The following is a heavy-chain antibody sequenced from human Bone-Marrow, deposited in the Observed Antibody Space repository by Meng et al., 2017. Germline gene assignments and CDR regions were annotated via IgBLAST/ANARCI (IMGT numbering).Heavy chain of an antibody. D-gene: IGHD3-10*01. CDR1: CHTFTGYG. V-gene: IGHV1-18*01. CDR3: ARYGSGSQIDY. CDR2: ISAYNGNT. Sequence: QVQVVRSGAGVKKPGASGKGTCKGSCHTFTGYGISWVRQAPGQGLEWIGWISAYNGNTNYAQKLQGRVTMTTDTSTSTAYMELSSLRSEDTAVYYCARYGSGSQIDYWGQGTLVTVSS. J-gene: IGHJ4*02.